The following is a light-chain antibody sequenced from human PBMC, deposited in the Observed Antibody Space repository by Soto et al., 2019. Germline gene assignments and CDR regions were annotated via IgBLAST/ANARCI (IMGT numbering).Light chain of an antibody. CDR1: QSLLHKNGYSY. J-gene: IGKJ3*01. CDR3: MQALQTPAT. V-gene: IGKV2-28*01. Sequence: IVMTQSPLSLSVTPGEPASISCRSSQSLLHKNGYSYLDWYLQKPGQSPQLLIYLASNRAPGVPDRFSGSGSGTDFTLKISRVEAEDVGVYYCMQALQTPATFGPGTKVDVK. CDR2: LAS.